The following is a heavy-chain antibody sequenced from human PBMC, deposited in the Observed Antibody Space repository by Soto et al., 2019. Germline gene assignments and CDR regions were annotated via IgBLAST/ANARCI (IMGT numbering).Heavy chain of an antibody. J-gene: IGHJ5*02. CDR1: GGSISKFY. V-gene: IGHV4-4*07. Sequence: SETLSLTCSVSGGSISKFYWSWIRKSAGKGLEWMGRVYATGTTDYNPSLRSRVAMSVDISRKTFSLRLTSVTAADTGMYYCVRDGSKTLRDWFDPWGQGKLVTVSS. D-gene: IGHD3-10*01. CDR2: VYATGTT. CDR3: VRDGSKTLRDWFDP.